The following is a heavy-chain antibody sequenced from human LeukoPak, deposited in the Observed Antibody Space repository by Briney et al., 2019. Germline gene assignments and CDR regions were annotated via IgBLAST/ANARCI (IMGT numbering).Heavy chain of an antibody. CDR3: ARGHSYYYDSSAYYPDFDY. Sequence: SETLSLTCTVSGGSISTYYWSWIRQPPGKGLEWIGYIYYSGSTNYNPSLKSRVTISVDKSKNQFSLKLSSVTDADTAVYYCARGHSYYYDSSAYYPDFDYWGQGTLVTVSS. CDR2: IYYSGST. J-gene: IGHJ4*02. V-gene: IGHV4-59*01. D-gene: IGHD3-22*01. CDR1: GGSISTYY.